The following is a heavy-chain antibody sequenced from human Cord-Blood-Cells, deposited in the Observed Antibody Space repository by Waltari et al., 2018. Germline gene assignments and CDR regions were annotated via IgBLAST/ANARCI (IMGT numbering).Heavy chain of an antibody. CDR1: GFTFSSYS. Sequence: EVQLVESGGGLVKPGGSLRLSCAASGFTFSSYSMNWVSQAPGKGLEWVPSISSSSSYIYYADSVKGRFTISRDNAKNSLYLQMNSLRAEDTAVYYCARDYYSNYYYYYMDVWGKGTTVTVSS. J-gene: IGHJ6*03. V-gene: IGHV3-21*01. D-gene: IGHD4-4*01. CDR3: ARDYYSNYYYYYMDV. CDR2: ISSSSSYI.